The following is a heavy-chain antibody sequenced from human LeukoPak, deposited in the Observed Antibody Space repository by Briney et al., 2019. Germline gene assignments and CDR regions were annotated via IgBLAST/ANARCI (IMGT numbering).Heavy chain of an antibody. D-gene: IGHD4-17*01. J-gene: IGHJ4*02. Sequence: ASVKVSCKASGGTFSSYAISWVRQAPGQGLEWMGIINPSGGSTSYAQKFQGRVTMTRDMSTSTVYMELSSLRSEDTAVYYCARASRGIYGDPSFDYWGQGTLVTVSS. CDR1: GGTFSSYA. V-gene: IGHV1-46*01. CDR2: INPSGGST. CDR3: ARASRGIYGDPSFDY.